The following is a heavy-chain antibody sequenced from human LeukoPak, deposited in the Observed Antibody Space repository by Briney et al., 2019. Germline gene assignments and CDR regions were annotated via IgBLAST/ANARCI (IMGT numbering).Heavy chain of an antibody. CDR3: AGSNGLVTTILPDY. Sequence: PSETLSLTCTVSGGSIRSYYWSWIRQAPGTGLEWIGYIYYGGHAVYNPSLKSRLSISLDTSKSQFPLNLNSVTTADTAVYYCAGSNGLVTTILPDYWGQGTLVTVSS. CDR2: IYYGGHA. D-gene: IGHD2-21*02. V-gene: IGHV4-59*01. J-gene: IGHJ4*02. CDR1: GGSIRSYY.